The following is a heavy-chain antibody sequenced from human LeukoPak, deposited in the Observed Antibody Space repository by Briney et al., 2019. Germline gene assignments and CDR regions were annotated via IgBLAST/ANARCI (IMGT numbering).Heavy chain of an antibody. CDR1: GFTFSYAW. V-gene: IGHV3-15*01. CDR3: TTFDYDILTDDGSFDS. Sequence: GSLRLSCAASGFTFSYAWMSWVRQAPGKGLEWVGRMKSKTDGGTTDYDAPVKGRFTISRDDSKNTLFLQMSGLRTEDTAVYFCTTFDYDILTDDGSFDSWGQGTLVTVSS. CDR2: MKSKTDGGTT. J-gene: IGHJ4*02. D-gene: IGHD3-9*01.